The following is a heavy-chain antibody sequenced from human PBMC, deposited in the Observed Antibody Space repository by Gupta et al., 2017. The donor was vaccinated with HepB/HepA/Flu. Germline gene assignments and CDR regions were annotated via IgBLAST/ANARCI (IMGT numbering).Heavy chain of an antibody. D-gene: IGHD3-3*01. J-gene: IGHJ4*02. V-gene: IGHV3-7*01. CDR2: IRQDGSER. CDR3: TREPFYDFWSGYLY. CDR1: GFLFSSYW. Sequence: EVYLVESGGGVVQPGGSLRLSCPAPGFLFSSYWMTWVRQAPGKGPEWVANIRQDGSERNYADSVKGRFTISRDNAKKSVYLLMTGLRAEDTAVYYCTREPFYDFWSGYLYWGQGTPVTVSS.